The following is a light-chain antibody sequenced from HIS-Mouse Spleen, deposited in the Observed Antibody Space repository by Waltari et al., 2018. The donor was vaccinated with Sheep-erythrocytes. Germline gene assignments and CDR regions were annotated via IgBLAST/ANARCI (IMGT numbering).Light chain of an antibody. CDR3: SSYTSSSTLVV. Sequence: QSALTQPASVSGSPGQSITISCTGTSSDVGGSHYVSWYQQPPGNAPKLKIYDVSNRPSVVSNRFSGSKSGNTASLTISGLQAEDEADYYCSSYTSSSTLVVFGGGTKLTVL. J-gene: IGLJ2*01. V-gene: IGLV2-14*03. CDR1: SSDVGGSHY. CDR2: DVS.